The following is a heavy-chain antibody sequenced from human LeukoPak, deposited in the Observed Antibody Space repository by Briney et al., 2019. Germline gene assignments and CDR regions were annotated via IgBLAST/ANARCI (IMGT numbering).Heavy chain of an antibody. J-gene: IGHJ4*02. CDR2: INPNSGGT. Sequence: ASVTVSCKPSGYTFTVYYMHWVRQAPGQGLEWMGWINPNSGGTNYAQKFQGRVTMTRDTSISTAYMEPSRLRSDDTAVYYCARGFLWAFGYWGQGTLVTVSS. V-gene: IGHV1-2*02. CDR3: ARGFLWAFGY. D-gene: IGHD3-10*01. CDR1: GYTFTVYY.